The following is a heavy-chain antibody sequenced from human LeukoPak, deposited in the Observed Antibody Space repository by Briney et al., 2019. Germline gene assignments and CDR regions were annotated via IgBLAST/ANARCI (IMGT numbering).Heavy chain of an antibody. CDR1: GFTFSIYA. Sequence: GGSLRLSCEASGFTFSIYAMTWFRQAPGKGLKWFSTFTNHHTTYYTESVKGRSTLPRDNSKTTLYIQMDSVRPEDTAVYYCAKAGYDILTGYRTNWFDPCGQGTLVTVSS. J-gene: IGHJ5*02. CDR2: FTNHHTT. CDR3: AKAGYDILTGYRTNWFDP. D-gene: IGHD3-9*01. V-gene: IGHV3-23*01.